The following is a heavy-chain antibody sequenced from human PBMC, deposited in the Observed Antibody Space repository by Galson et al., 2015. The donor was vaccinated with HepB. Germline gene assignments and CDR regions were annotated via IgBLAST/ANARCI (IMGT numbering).Heavy chain of an antibody. D-gene: IGHD3-22*01. CDR3: ARTSYYYDSSGYRLTDAFDI. J-gene: IGHJ3*02. V-gene: IGHV3-30-3*01. Sequence: SLRLSCAASGFTFSSYAMHWVRQAPGKGLEWVAVISYDGSNKYYADSVKGRFTISRDNSKNTLYLQMNSLRAEDTAVYYCARTSYYYDSSGYRLTDAFDIWGQGTMVTVSS. CDR2: ISYDGSNK. CDR1: GFTFSSYA.